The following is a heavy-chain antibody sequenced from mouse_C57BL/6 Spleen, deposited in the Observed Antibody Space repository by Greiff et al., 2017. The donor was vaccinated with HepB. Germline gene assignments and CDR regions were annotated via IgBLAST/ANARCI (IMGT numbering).Heavy chain of an antibody. CDR2: ISSGSSTI. J-gene: IGHJ1*03. Sequence: VHVKQSGGGLVKPGGSLKLSCAASGFTFSDYGMHWVRQAPEKGLEWVAYISSGSSTIYYADTVKGRFTISRDNAKNTLFLQMTSLRSEDTAMYYCARTPYYSNRGWYFDVWGTGTTVTVSS. V-gene: IGHV5-17*01. CDR3: ARTPYYSNRGWYFDV. D-gene: IGHD2-5*01. CDR1: GFTFSDYG.